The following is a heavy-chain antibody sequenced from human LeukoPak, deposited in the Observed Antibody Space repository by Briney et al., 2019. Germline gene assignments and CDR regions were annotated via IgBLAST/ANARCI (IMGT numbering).Heavy chain of an antibody. D-gene: IGHD3-22*01. V-gene: IGHV4-30-2*01. Sequence: PSETLSLTCAVSGGSISSGGYSWSWLRQPPGKGLEWIGYIYHSGSTYYNPSRKSRVTISVDRSKNQFSLKLSSVTAADTAVYYCATNYYDSGYDYWGQGTLVTVSS. CDR1: GGSISSGGYS. CDR3: ATNYYDSGYDY. J-gene: IGHJ4*02. CDR2: IYHSGST.